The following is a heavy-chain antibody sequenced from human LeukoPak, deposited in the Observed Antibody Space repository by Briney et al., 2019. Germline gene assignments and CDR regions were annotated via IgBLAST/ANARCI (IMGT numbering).Heavy chain of an antibody. Sequence: GASVKVSCKASGYTFTGYYMHWVRQAPGQGLEWMGWINPNSGGTNYAQKFQGRVTMTRDTSISTAYMELSRLRSDDTAVYYCASGIAAAGNGGSYYYYMDVWGKGTTVTISS. CDR1: GYTFTGYY. V-gene: IGHV1-2*02. CDR2: INPNSGGT. CDR3: ASGIAAAGNGGSYYYYMDV. J-gene: IGHJ6*03. D-gene: IGHD6-13*01.